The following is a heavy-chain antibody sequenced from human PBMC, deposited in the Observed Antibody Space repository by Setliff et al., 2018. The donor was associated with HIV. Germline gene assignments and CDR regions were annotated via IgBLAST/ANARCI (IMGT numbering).Heavy chain of an antibody. J-gene: IGHJ4*02. CDR1: GYTFTGYY. Sequence: GASVKVSCKASGYTFTGYYMHWVRQAPGQGLEWMGWINPNNGGTNYAQKFQGWITMARDTSISTAYMELSRLSSDDTPVSYCARVMDYYDTSGYYQYYFDYWGQGTLVTVSS. CDR2: INPNNGGT. CDR3: ARVMDYYDTSGYYQYYFDY. V-gene: IGHV1-2*04. D-gene: IGHD3-22*01.